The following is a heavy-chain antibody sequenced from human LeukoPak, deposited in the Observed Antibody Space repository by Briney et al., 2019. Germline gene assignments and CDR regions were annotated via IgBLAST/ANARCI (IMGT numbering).Heavy chain of an antibody. CDR2: INHNGNVN. D-gene: IGHD4-23*01. V-gene: IGHV3-7*03. J-gene: IGHJ4*02. Sequence: GGSLRLSCAASGFTFSSYWMNWARQAPGKGLEWVASINHNGNVNYYVDSVKGRFTISRDNAKNSLYLQMNSLRAEDTALYYCAKDVNEHGGNSGGNDYWGQGTLVTVSS. CDR1: GFTFSSYW. CDR3: AKDVNEHGGNSGGNDY.